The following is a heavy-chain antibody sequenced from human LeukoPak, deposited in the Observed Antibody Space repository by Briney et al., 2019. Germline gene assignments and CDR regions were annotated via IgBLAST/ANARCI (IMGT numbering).Heavy chain of an antibody. CDR1: GGSISSGGYS. V-gene: IGHV4-30-2*01. CDR3: ARAVIEMATPGGWYFDL. J-gene: IGHJ2*01. D-gene: IGHD5-24*01. Sequence: SQTLSLTCAVSGGSISSGGYSWSWIRQPPGKGLEWIGYIYHSGSTYYNPSLKSRGTISVDRSKNQFSLKLSSVTAADTAVYYCARAVIEMATPGGWYFDLWGRGTLVTVSS. CDR2: IYHSGST.